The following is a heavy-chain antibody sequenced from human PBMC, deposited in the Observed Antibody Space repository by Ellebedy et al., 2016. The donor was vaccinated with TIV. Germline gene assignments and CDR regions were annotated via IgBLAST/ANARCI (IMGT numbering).Heavy chain of an antibody. D-gene: IGHD5-12*01. J-gene: IGHJ4*02. CDR1: GFTFSSYW. Sequence: GESLKISXAASGFTFSSYWMSWVRQAPGKGLEWVANIKQDGSEQYYVDSVKGRFTISRDNAKNSLFLQMNSLRAEDTAVYYCAKSPGKENGYDFFFDQWGRGTLVTVSS. V-gene: IGHV3-7*01. CDR3: AKSPGKENGYDFFFDQ. CDR2: IKQDGSEQ.